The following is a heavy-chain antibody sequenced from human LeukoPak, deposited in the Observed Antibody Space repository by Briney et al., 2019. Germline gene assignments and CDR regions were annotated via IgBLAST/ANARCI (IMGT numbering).Heavy chain of an antibody. D-gene: IGHD2-2*01. V-gene: IGHV3-30*04. Sequence: GGSLRLSCAASGFTFSSYAMHWVRQAPGKGLEWVAVISYDGSNKYYADSVKGRFTISRDNSKNTLYLQMNSPRAEDTAVYYCARDQVPAAMLGPDYWGQGTLVTVSS. CDR1: GFTFSSYA. CDR2: ISYDGSNK. CDR3: ARDQVPAAMLGPDY. J-gene: IGHJ4*02.